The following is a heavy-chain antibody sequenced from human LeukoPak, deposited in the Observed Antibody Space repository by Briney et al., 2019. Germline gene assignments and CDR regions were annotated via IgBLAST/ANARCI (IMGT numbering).Heavy chain of an antibody. J-gene: IGHJ4*02. CDR1: GFTFSSYA. CDR3: AKGWDIVVVPAAILFDY. V-gene: IGHV3-23*01. CDR2: ISGSGGST. Sequence: SGGSLRLSCAASGFTFSSYAMSWVRQAPGKGLEWVSAISGSGGSTYYADSVKGRFTISRDNSKNTLYLQMNSLRAEDTAVYYCAKGWDIVVVPAAILFDYWGQGTLVTVSS. D-gene: IGHD2-2*01.